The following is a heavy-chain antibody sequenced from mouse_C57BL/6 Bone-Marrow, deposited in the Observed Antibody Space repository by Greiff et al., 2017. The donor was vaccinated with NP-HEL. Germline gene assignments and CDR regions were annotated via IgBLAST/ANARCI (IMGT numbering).Heavy chain of an antibody. V-gene: IGHV5-12*01. Sequence: EVKVIESGGGLVQPGGSLKLSCAASGFTFSDYYMYWVRQTPEKRLEWVAYISNGGGSTYYPDTVKGRFTISRDNAKNTLYLQMSRLKSEDTAMYYCARLLYYYGSSEYFDVWGTGTTVTVSS. J-gene: IGHJ1*03. CDR3: ARLLYYYGSSEYFDV. CDR2: ISNGGGST. CDR1: GFTFSDYY. D-gene: IGHD1-1*01.